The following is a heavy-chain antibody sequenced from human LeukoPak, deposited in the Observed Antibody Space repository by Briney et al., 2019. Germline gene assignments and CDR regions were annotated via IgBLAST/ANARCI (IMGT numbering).Heavy chain of an antibody. CDR3: ARHLVGATPWPDY. V-gene: IGHV4-39*01. CDR2: IYYSGST. CDR1: GGSISSSSYY. J-gene: IGHJ4*02. Sequence: SETLSLTCTVSGGSISSSSYYWGWIRQPPGKGLEWIGSIYYSGSTYYNPSLKSRVTISVDTSKNQFSLKLSSVTAADTAVYYCARHLVGATPWPDYWGQGTLVTVSS. D-gene: IGHD1-26*01.